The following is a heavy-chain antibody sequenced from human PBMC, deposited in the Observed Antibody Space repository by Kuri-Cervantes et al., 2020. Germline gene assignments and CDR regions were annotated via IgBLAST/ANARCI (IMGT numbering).Heavy chain of an antibody. Sequence: GESLKISCAAAGITFRSYGMHWVRQAPGKGLERVAFLRYDGSDKYYADSVKGRFTISGDDAKNSLFLQMNSLRDEDTAVYYCARDLGSYSNKPSSYWGQGTLVTVSS. CDR2: LRYDGSDK. V-gene: IGHV3-30*02. CDR1: GITFRSYG. D-gene: IGHD4-11*01. J-gene: IGHJ4*02. CDR3: ARDLGSYSNKPSSY.